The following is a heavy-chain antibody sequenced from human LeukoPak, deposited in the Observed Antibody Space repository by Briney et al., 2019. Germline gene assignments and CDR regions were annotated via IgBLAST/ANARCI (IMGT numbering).Heavy chain of an antibody. J-gene: IGHJ4*02. CDR1: GFTFSSYW. Sequence: PGGSLRLSCAAFGFTFSSYWMSWVRQAPGKGLEWVANIKEDGSEKYYVDSVKGRFTVFRDNAKKSLYLQMNSLRDEDTAVYYCATPMRFDYWGQGTLVTVSS. V-gene: IGHV3-7*05. CDR2: IKEDGSEK. CDR3: ATPMRFDY.